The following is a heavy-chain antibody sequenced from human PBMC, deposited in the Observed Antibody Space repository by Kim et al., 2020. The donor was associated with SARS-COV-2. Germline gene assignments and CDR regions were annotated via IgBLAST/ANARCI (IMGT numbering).Heavy chain of an antibody. CDR3: AKGGATSNVGRYV. J-gene: IGHJ6*02. CDR2: ISGSGGAT. Sequence: GGSLRLSCAASGFTFSTYAMSWVRQAPGKGLEWVSAISGSGGATYYADSVKGRFTVSRDNSNNLVLLQMNSLRADDTGVYYCAKGGATSNVGRYVWCQGT. D-gene: IGHD3-16*01. CDR1: GFTFSTYA. V-gene: IGHV3-23*01.